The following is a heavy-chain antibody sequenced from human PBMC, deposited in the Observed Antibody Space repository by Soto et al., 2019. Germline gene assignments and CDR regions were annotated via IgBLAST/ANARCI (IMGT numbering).Heavy chain of an antibody. Sequence: QVQLVQSGAEMKNPGASVKVSCKASGYTFTSYGISWVRQAPGQGLEWMGWISGFNDDTNHAQKLQGRVTMTKDTSTSTAYMELRSLKSDETAVYYCARSGSYYPARNWFGPWGQGTLVTVSS. CDR3: ARSGSYYPARNWFGP. V-gene: IGHV1-18*01. CDR1: GYTFTSYG. D-gene: IGHD3-10*01. J-gene: IGHJ5*02. CDR2: ISGFNDDT.